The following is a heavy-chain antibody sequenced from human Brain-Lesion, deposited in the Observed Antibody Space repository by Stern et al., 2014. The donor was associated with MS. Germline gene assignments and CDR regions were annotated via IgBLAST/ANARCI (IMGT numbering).Heavy chain of an antibody. CDR3: ARGRVVPGFQYYATDV. V-gene: IGHV4-61*02. Sequence: DQLVESGPGLVKPSQTLSLSCTVSGGSISSGGYYWSWIRQPAGKGLEWIGRIFNSGSTSYHPSLKSRVTISIETSKNQFSLRLTSMTAADTAVYYCARGRVVPGFQYYATDVWGQGTTVIVSS. D-gene: IGHD2-2*01. CDR1: GGSISSGGYY. CDR2: IFNSGST. J-gene: IGHJ6*02.